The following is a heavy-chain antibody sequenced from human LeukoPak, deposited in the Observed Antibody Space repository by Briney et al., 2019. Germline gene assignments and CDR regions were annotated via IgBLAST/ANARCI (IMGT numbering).Heavy chain of an antibody. J-gene: IGHJ4*02. CDR1: GGSFSGYY. CDR3: ARGSVELPAGPTTFDY. D-gene: IGHD1-7*01. Sequence: SETLSLTCAVYGGSFSGYYWSWIRQPPGKGLEWIGEINHSGSTNYNPSLKSRVTISVDTSKNQFSLKLGSVTAADTAVYYCARGSVELPAGPTTFDYWGQGTLVTVSS. V-gene: IGHV4-34*01. CDR2: INHSGST.